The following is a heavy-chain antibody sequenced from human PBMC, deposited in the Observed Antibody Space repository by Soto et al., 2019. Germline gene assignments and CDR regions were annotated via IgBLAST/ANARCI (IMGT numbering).Heavy chain of an antibody. CDR1: GGTFKSYV. Sequence: QVQLEQSGAEVEKPGSSVKVSCKPSGGTFKSYVLNWVRQAPGQGLEWMGGIIPFLGSADYAQKFQDRVKITPEESTSTAYLELSSLRSEDSAVYYCAGTQFDTSGYYPSGLELWGQGTLVTVAS. V-gene: IGHV1-69*01. D-gene: IGHD3-22*01. CDR3: AGTQFDTSGYYPSGLEL. CDR2: IIPFLGSA. J-gene: IGHJ4*02.